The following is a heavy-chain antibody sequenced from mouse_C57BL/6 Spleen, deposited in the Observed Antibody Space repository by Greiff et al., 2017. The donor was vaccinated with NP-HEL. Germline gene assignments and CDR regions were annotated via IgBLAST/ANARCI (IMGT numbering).Heavy chain of an antibody. CDR2: IYPGDGDT. Sequence: QVQLQQSGPELVKPGASVKISCKASGYAFSSSWMNWVKQRPGKGLEWIGRIYPGDGDTNYNGKFKGKATLTEDKSSSTAYMQLSSLTSEDSAVYFCARNYDYDGGYFDVWGTGTTVTVSS. CDR3: ARNYDYDGGYFDV. J-gene: IGHJ1*03. D-gene: IGHD2-4*01. V-gene: IGHV1-82*01. CDR1: GYAFSSSW.